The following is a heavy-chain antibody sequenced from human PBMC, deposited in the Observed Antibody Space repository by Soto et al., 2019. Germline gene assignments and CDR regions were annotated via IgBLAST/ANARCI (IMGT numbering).Heavy chain of an antibody. D-gene: IGHD1-26*01. CDR3: ARVDGRSGRYDY. CDR1: GFTFSSYS. V-gene: IGHV3-21*01. CDR2: ISSSSSYI. J-gene: IGHJ4*02. Sequence: EVQLVESGGGLVKPGGSLRLSCEASGFTFSSYSMNWVRQAPGKGLEWVSSISSSSSYIYYADSVKGRFTISRDNAKNSLYLQMNSLRAEDTAVYYCARVDGRSGRYDYWGQGTLVTVSS.